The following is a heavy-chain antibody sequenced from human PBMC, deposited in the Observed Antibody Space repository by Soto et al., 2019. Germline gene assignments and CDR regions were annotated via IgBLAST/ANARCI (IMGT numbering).Heavy chain of an antibody. D-gene: IGHD6-19*01. V-gene: IGHV3-33*01. CDR3: ARDLTCSSGWYRSGYYYYGMDV. CDR2: IWYDGSNK. J-gene: IGHJ6*02. Sequence: GGSLRLSCAASGFTFSSYGMHWVRQAPGKGLEWVAVIWYDGSNKYYADSVKGRFTISRDNSKNTLYLQMNSLRAEDTAVYYFARDLTCSSGWYRSGYYYYGMDVWGQGTTVTGSS. CDR1: GFTFSSYG.